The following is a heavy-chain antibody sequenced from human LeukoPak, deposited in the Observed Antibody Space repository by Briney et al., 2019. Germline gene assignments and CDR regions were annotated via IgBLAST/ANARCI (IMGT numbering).Heavy chain of an antibody. CDR3: ARLSKGRYFDYIFDF. Sequence: PSETLSLTCSVSDDSVSSSIYFWGWIRQPPGKGLEWIGNINYIGSSAYNTSLKSRVTMSVDTSKKRFSLKMTSVTAADTAVYYCARLSKGRYFDYIFDFRGQGTLVTVSS. D-gene: IGHD3-9*01. CDR2: INYIGSS. J-gene: IGHJ4*02. V-gene: IGHV4-39*01. CDR1: DDSVSSSIYF.